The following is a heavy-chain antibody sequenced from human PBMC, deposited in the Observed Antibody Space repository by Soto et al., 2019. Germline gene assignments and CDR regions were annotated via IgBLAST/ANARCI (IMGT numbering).Heavy chain of an antibody. Sequence: EVQLVESGGVVVQPGGSLRLSCAASGFTFDDYTMHWVRQAPGKGLEWVSLISWDGGSTYYADSVKGRFTISRDNSKNSLYLQMISLRTEDTALYYCAKSGGSDPRSIRVLEWLQIDYWGQGTLVTVSS. J-gene: IGHJ4*02. CDR2: ISWDGGST. D-gene: IGHD3-3*01. CDR3: AKSGGSDPRSIRVLEWLQIDY. V-gene: IGHV3-43*01. CDR1: GFTFDDYT.